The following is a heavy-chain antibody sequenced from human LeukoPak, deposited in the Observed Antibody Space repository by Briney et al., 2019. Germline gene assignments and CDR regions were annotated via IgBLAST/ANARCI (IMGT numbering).Heavy chain of an antibody. D-gene: IGHD3-3*01. V-gene: IGHV4-59*01. CDR1: GGSISSYY. CDR3: ARGRLLEWFDN. CDR2: ISDTGYT. J-gene: IGHJ5*02. Sequence: PSETLSLTCTVSGGSISSYYWSWIRQPPGKRLEWIGYISDTGYTNYNPSLKSRVAISVDTSKRQFSLELSSVTAEDTAVYYCARGRLLEWFDNWGQGTLVSVSS.